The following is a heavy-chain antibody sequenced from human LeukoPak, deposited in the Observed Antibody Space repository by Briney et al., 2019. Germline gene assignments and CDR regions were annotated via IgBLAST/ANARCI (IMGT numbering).Heavy chain of an antibody. CDR2: ISYDGSNK. D-gene: IGHD1-1*01. J-gene: IGHJ4*02. Sequence: GGSLRLSCAASGFTFSSYGMHWVRQAPGKGLEWGAVISYDGSNKYYADSVKGRFTISRDNSKNTLYLQMNSLRAEDTAVYYCVRDHWSRAELFDLWGQGTQATVSS. CDR1: GFTFSSYG. CDR3: VRDHWSRAELFDL. V-gene: IGHV3-30*03.